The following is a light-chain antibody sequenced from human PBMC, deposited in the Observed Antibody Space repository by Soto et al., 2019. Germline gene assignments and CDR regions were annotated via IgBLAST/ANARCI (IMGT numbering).Light chain of an antibody. J-gene: IGKJ1*01. V-gene: IGKV3-11*01. CDR2: SGY. CDR1: PSVSSS. CDR3: QQRYVGLRV. Sequence: FVVTQSPDTLSLSPGERATLSCRASPSVSSSVAWYQHKPGQSPRLVIYSGYKRATGIPARFSGSGSGTDFPPTISGLEVDDFASYYFQQRYVGLRVFGQGTKVEVK.